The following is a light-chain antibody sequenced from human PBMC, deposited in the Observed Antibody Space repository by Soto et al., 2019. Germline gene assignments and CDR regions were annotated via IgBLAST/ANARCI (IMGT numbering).Light chain of an antibody. V-gene: IGKV4-1*01. CDR3: QQYYVTPPT. CDR2: WAS. Sequence: DIVMTQSPDSLDVSLGERATINCKSSQSVLFSSNSKYALAWYQQRPGQPPKLLIYWASTRESGVPDRFSGSGSGTDFTLTISTLQAEDVAVYYCQQYYVTPPTFGGGTKVEIK. J-gene: IGKJ4*01. CDR1: QSVLFSSNSKYA.